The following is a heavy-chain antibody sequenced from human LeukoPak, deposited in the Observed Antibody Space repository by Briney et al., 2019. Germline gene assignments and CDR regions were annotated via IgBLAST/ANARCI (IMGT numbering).Heavy chain of an antibody. CDR3: AKVHGLFSSGWPFYFDS. V-gene: IGHV3-30*02. D-gene: IGHD6-19*01. CDR1: GFTFSSYA. J-gene: IGHJ4*02. Sequence: GGSLRLSCAASGFTFSSYAMHWVRQAPGKGLEWVAFIHYDGSNKFYVDSLNGRFTISRDNSKSTVFLQMNSLRPEDTAVYYCAKVHGLFSSGWPFYFDSWGKGTLVTVSS. CDR2: IHYDGSNK.